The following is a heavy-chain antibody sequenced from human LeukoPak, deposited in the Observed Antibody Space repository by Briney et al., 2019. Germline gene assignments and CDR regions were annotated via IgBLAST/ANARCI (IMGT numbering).Heavy chain of an antibody. CDR3: ARVPARDHYMDV. V-gene: IGHV3-21*01. J-gene: IGHJ6*03. Sequence: PGGSLRLSCAASGFTFSSYSMNWVRQAPGKGLEWVSSISSSSSYIYYADSVKGRFTISRDNAKNSLYLQMNSLRTEDTAVYYCARVPARDHYMDVWGKGTTVTVSS. CDR1: GFTFSSYS. CDR2: ISSSSSYI.